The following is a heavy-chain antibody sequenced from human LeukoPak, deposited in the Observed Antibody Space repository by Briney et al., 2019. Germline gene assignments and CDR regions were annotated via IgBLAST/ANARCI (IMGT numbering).Heavy chain of an antibody. CDR1: GFTVSSNY. D-gene: IGHD2-2*01. V-gene: IGHV3-66*04. Sequence: GGSLRLSCAVSGFTVSSNYMSWVRQAPGKGLEWVSVIYSGGSTYYADSVKGRFTISRDNSKNTLYLQMNSLRAEDTAVYYCARRLVDCSSTSCYVGAYYFDYWGQGTLVTVSS. CDR2: IYSGGST. CDR3: ARRLVDCSSTSCYVGAYYFDY. J-gene: IGHJ4*02.